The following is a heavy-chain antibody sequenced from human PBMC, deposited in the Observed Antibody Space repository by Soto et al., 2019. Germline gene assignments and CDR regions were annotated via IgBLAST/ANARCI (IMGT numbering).Heavy chain of an antibody. CDR2: ISTSGNT. J-gene: IGHJ5*02. V-gene: IGHV4-4*07. Sequence: PSETLSLTGRLSGGSRSTSDWTWIRQSAGKGLEWLGRISTSGNTNYNPSLNSRLTMSVDTSKNQVSLKLTSVTAADTAVYYCARGGGVPALGDPWGQGTLVTFSS. CDR1: GGSRSTSD. CDR3: ARGGGVPALGDP. D-gene: IGHD3-16*01.